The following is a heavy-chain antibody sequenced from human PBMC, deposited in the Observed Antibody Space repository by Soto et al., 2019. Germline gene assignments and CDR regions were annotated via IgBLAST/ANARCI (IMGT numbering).Heavy chain of an antibody. J-gene: IGHJ4*02. CDR1: GVSISSGSYY. D-gene: IGHD1-7*01. CDR3: ATMGTPATGLYYFDN. V-gene: IGHV4-30-4*01. Sequence: QVQLQESGPGLVKPSQTLSLTCTVSGVSISSGSYYWSWIRQPPGKGLEWIGFMSYSGITSYNPSLKCRITMSVDTSKSQFSLSLSFVTAADTAVYYCATMGTPATGLYYFDNWGQGTLVTVSS. CDR2: MSYSGIT.